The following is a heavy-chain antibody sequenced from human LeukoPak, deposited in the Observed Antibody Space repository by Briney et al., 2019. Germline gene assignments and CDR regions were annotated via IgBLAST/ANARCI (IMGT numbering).Heavy chain of an antibody. J-gene: IGHJ5*02. V-gene: IGHV4-31*03. D-gene: IGHD3-3*01. CDR3: AGDWSGYNWFDP. Sequence: PQTLSLTCTVSGGSISSGGYYWSWIRQHPGKGLEWIGYIYYSGSTYYNPSLKSRVTISVDTSKNQFSLKLSSVTAADTAVYYCAGDWSGYNWFDPWGQGTLVTVSS. CDR1: GGSISSGGYY. CDR2: IYYSGST.